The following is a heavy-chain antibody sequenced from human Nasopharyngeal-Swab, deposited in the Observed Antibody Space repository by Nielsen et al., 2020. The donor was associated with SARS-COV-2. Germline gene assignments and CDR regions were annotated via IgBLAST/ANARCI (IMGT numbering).Heavy chain of an antibody. CDR3: ASTPLDSSGYYYAFHY. V-gene: IGHV3-30-3*01. D-gene: IGHD3-22*01. CDR1: GFPFSSYT. J-gene: IGHJ4*02. CDR2: ISYDGSNK. Sequence: GESLKISCAASGFPFSSYTMHWVRQAPGKGLEWVAVISYDGSNKYYADSVEGRFTISRDISKNTLYLQMNSLRAEDTAVFYCASTPLDSSGYYYAFHYWGRGTLVTVSS.